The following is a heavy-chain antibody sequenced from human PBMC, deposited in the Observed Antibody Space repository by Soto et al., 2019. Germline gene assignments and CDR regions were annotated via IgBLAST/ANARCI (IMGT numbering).Heavy chain of an antibody. J-gene: IGHJ4*02. V-gene: IGHV4-39*01. Sequence: SETLSLTCAVSGAYISSSSYYWVWNRQPPGKGLEWIGSIYKGEKTNYNSSLEGRVTISVDTSKNQFSLKLSSVTAADTAIYYCVRHASSSYFSDSSDYTYWGQGTLVTVSS. D-gene: IGHD3-22*01. CDR2: IYKGEKT. CDR1: GAYISSSSYY. CDR3: VRHASSSYFSDSSDYTY.